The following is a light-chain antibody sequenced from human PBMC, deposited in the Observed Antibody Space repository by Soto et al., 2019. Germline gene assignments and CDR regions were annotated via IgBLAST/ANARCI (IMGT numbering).Light chain of an antibody. CDR2: YDD. V-gene: IGLV1-36*01. CDR1: SSNIGNNA. Sequence: QPVLTQPPSVSEAPRQRVTISCSGSSSNIGNNAVNWYQQLPGTAPKLLIYYDDLLPSGVSDRFSGSKSGTSASLAISGLQSEDEADYYCAAWDDSLNGVVFGGGTQLTVL. J-gene: IGLJ2*01. CDR3: AAWDDSLNGVV.